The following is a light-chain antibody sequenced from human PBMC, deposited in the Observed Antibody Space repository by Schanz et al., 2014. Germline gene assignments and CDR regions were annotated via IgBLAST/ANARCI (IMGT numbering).Light chain of an antibody. J-gene: IGLJ3*02. CDR3: SSYAGSSKSV. CDR1: SSDVGGYNY. V-gene: IGLV2-8*01. Sequence: QSVLTQPPSASGSPGQSVTISCSGTSSDVGGYNYVSWYQQHPGKAPKVMIYEVSKRPSGVPDRFSGSKSGNTASLTVSGLQAEDEADYYCSSYAGSSKSVFGGGTKLTVL. CDR2: EVS.